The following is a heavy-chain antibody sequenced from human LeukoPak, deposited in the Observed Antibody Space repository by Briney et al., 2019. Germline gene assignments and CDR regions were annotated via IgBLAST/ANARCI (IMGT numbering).Heavy chain of an antibody. Sequence: SETLSLTCAVYGGSFSGYYWSWIRQPPGKGLEWIGEINHSGSTYYNPSLKSRVTISVDRSKNQFSLKLSSVTAADTAVYYCARTTYYYDSSGYLDYWGQGTLVTVSS. CDR1: GGSFSGYY. J-gene: IGHJ4*02. D-gene: IGHD3-22*01. CDR3: ARTTYYYDSSGYLDY. CDR2: INHSGST. V-gene: IGHV4-34*01.